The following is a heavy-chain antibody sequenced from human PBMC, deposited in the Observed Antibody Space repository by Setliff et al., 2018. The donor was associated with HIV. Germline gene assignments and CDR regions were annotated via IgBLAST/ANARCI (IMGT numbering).Heavy chain of an antibody. J-gene: IGHJ6*02. V-gene: IGHV4-38-2*01. CDR3: ARQYNRQYGMDV. CDR1: GYSISSGYY. D-gene: IGHD1-20*01. Sequence: KPSETLSLTCAVSGYSISSGYYWGWIRQPPGKGLEWIGSIYHSGSTYYNPSLKSRATISVDTSKNQFSLKLSSVTAADTAVYYCARQYNRQYGMDVWGQGTTVTVSS. CDR2: IYHSGST.